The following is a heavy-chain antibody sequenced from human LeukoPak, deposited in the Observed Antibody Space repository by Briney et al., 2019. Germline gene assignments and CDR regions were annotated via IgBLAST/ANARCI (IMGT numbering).Heavy chain of an antibody. V-gene: IGHV4-39*07. J-gene: IGHJ4*02. CDR3: ARTDRQQLVNY. D-gene: IGHD6-13*01. CDR1: GGSISSSSYY. Sequence: SETLSLTCTVSGGSISSSSYYWGWIRQPPGKGLEWIGSNYYSGSTYYNPSLKSRVTISVDTSKNQFSLKLSSVTAADTAVYYCARTDRQQLVNYWGQGTLVTVSS. CDR2: NYYSGST.